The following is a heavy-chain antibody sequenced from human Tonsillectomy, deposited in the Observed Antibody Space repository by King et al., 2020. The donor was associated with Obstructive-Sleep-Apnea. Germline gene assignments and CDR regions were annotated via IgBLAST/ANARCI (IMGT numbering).Heavy chain of an antibody. CDR2: IYYNGSP. Sequence: QLQESGPGLVKPSETLSLTCNVSGDSISTSSYYWGWIRQPPGKGLQWIGTIYYNGSPHYNPSLKSRVTISVDTSKNQFSLKLSSVTAADTAVYYCAREPPPSMVRGERNDYWGQGTLVIVSS. J-gene: IGHJ4*02. CDR1: GDSISTSSYY. V-gene: IGHV4-39*07. CDR3: AREPPPSMVRGERNDY. D-gene: IGHD3-10*01.